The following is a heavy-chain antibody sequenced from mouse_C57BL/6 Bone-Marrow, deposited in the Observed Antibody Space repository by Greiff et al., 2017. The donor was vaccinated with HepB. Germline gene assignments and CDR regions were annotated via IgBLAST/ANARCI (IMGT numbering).Heavy chain of an antibody. Sequence: EVKLVESGGGLVKPGGSLKLSCAASGFTFSSYAMSWVRQTPEKRLEWVATISDGGSYTNYPDNVKGRFTISRDNAKNNLYLQMSHLKSEDTAMYYCARDYYGSSSYDKEYWGQRTSGTVSS. J-gene: IGHJ4*01. CDR1: GFTFSSYA. V-gene: IGHV5-4*01. CDR2: ISDGGSYT. D-gene: IGHD1-1*01. CDR3: ARDYYGSSSYDKEY.